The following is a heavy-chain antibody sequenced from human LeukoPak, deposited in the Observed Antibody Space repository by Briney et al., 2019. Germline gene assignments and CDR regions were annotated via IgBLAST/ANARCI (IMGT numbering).Heavy chain of an antibody. CDR3: VRDRELFY. V-gene: IGHV4-30-2*02. CDR1: GGSISSGGYS. J-gene: IGHJ4*02. D-gene: IGHD1-7*01. Sequence: SQTLSLTCAVSGGSISSGGYSWSWIRQPPGKGLEWIGYIYHSGSTDYNPSLKSRVTISADTSKNQFSLKLSSVTAADTAVYYCVRDRELFYWGQGTLVTVSS. CDR2: IYHSGST.